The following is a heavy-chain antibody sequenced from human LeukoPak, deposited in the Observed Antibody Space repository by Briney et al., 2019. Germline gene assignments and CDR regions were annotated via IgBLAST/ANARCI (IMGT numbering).Heavy chain of an antibody. CDR3: AKRRAAVAGYYMDV. CDR2: IRNDGTYK. CDR1: GFTFSSYG. J-gene: IGHJ6*03. V-gene: IGHV3-30*02. D-gene: IGHD6-19*01. Sequence: GGSLRPSCAASGFTFSSYGMHWVRQAPGKGLEWVAFIRNDGTYKYYADSVRGRFTISRDNSKNTLYLQMNSLRAEDTAVYYCAKRRAAVAGYYMDVWGKGTTVTVSS.